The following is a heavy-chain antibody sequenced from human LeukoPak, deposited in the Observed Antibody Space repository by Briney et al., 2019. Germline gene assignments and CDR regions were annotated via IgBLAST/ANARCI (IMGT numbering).Heavy chain of an antibody. Sequence: PSETLSLTCTVPGGSISSYYWSWIRQPPGKGLEWIGSIYFSGSTNYNPSLKSRVTISVDTSKKQFSLKLISLTAADTAKYYCARDYCSSTSCHAAKNWFDPWGQGTLVTVSS. CDR2: IYFSGST. J-gene: IGHJ5*02. CDR1: GGSISSYY. V-gene: IGHV4-59*01. CDR3: ARDYCSSTSCHAAKNWFDP. D-gene: IGHD2-2*01.